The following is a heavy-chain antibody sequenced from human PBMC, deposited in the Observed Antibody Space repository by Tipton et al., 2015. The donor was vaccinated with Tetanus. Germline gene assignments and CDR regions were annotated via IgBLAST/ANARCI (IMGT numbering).Heavy chain of an antibody. CDR1: GGSLSRYY. CDR2: VDDSGST. V-gene: IGHV4-34*01. J-gene: IGHJ4*02. D-gene: IGHD2-2*01. Sequence: GLVKPSDTLSLTCAVYGGSLSRYYWTWIRQPPGKGLEWIGEVDDSGSTNYSPSLKSRVNISLDRSENQISLMLTSVTAADTAVYYCARVACSSTSCYSHYFDYWGPGSLVAVSS. CDR3: ARVACSSTSCYSHYFDY.